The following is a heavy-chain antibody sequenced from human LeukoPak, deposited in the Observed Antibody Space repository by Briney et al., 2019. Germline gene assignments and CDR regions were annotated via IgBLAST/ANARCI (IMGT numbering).Heavy chain of an antibody. CDR1: GYTFTSYG. V-gene: IGHV1-18*01. CDR3: ARDGGFLRFLEPYCGMDV. Sequence: ASVKVSCKASGYTFTSYGISWVQQAPGQGLEWMGWISAYNGNTNYAQKLQGRVTMTTDTSTSTAYMELRSLRSDDTAVYYCARDGGFLRFLEPYCGMDVWGQGTTVTVSS. J-gene: IGHJ6*02. D-gene: IGHD3-3*01. CDR2: ISAYNGNT.